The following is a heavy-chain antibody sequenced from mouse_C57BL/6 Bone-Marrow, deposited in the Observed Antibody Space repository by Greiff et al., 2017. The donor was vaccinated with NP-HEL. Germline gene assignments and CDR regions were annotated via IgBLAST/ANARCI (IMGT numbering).Heavy chain of an antibody. CDR1: GFTFSDYG. Sequence: EVKLVESGGGLVKPGGSLKLSCAASGFTFSDYGMHWVRQAPEKGLEWVAYISSGSSTIYYADTVKGRFTISRYNAKNTLFLQMTSLRSEDTAMYYCARRDYGEGPFAYWGQGTLVTVSA. J-gene: IGHJ3*01. V-gene: IGHV5-17*01. CDR3: ARRDYGEGPFAY. CDR2: ISSGSSTI. D-gene: IGHD2-4*01.